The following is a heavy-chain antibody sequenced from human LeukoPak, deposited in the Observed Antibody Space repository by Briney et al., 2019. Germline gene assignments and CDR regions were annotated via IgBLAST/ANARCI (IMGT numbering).Heavy chain of an antibody. V-gene: IGHV3-7*01. CDR1: GFSFGSYW. CDR3: ARDRHHYGSGILLPFSY. Sequence: GGSLRLSCTASGFSFGSYWMSWVRQAPGKGLEWVATINQDGSEKYYVDSVKGRFTISRDNAKNSLYLQMNSLRVEDTSVYYCARDRHHYGSGILLPFSYWGQGTLVTVSS. CDR2: INQDGSEK. D-gene: IGHD3-10*01. J-gene: IGHJ4*02.